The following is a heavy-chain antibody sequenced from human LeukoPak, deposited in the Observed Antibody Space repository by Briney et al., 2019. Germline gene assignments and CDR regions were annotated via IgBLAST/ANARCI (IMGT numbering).Heavy chain of an antibody. CDR2: IYHSGST. CDR1: GYSISSGYD. D-gene: IGHD2-21*01. CDR3: ARRVGVALDY. Sequence: PSETLSLTCTVSGYSISSGYDWGWIRQPPGKGLEWIGSIYHSGSTYYNPSLKSRVTISVDTSKNQFSLKLSSVTAADTAVYYCARRVGVALDYWGQGTLVTVSS. J-gene: IGHJ4*02. V-gene: IGHV4-38-2*02.